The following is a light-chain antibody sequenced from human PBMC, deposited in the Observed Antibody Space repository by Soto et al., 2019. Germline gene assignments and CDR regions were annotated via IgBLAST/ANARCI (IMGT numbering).Light chain of an antibody. CDR1: SYSIGSNT. V-gene: IGLV1-44*01. CDR2: GHN. Sequence: QSVLTQPPSASGTPGQRVTISCSGSSYSIGSNTVNWYQQLPGTAPKLLIYGHNQRPSGVPDRFSGSKSGTSASLAISGFQSDDEADYYCAAWDDSLNGRVFGGGTKLTVL. J-gene: IGLJ2*01. CDR3: AAWDDSLNGRV.